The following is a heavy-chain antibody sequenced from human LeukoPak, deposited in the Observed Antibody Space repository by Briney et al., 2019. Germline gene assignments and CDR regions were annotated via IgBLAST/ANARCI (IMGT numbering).Heavy chain of an antibody. J-gene: IGHJ4*02. CDR2: IWYDGSNK. CDR3: AKDRVVYYYDSSGIDY. D-gene: IGHD3-22*01. CDR1: GFTFSSYG. V-gene: IGHV3-33*06. Sequence: PGGSLRLSCAASGFTFSSYGMHWVRQAPGKGLEWVAVIWYDGSNKYYADSVKGRFTISRDNSKNTLYLQMNSPRAEDTAVYYCAKDRVVYYYDSSGIDYWGQGTLVTVSS.